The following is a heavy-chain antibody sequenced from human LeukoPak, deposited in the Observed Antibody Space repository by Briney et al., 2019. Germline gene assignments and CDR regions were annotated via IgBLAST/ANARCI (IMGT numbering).Heavy chain of an antibody. J-gene: IGHJ4*02. V-gene: IGHV4-34*01. CDR2: INHSGST. CDR1: GGSFRGYY. CDR3: ARDGRPYYDSSGYHRRFDY. D-gene: IGHD3-22*01. Sequence: PSETLSLTCAVYGGSFRGYYWSWIRQPPGKGLEWIGEINHSGSTNYNPSLKSRVTISVDTSKNQFSLKLSSVTAADTAVYYCARDGRPYYDSSGYHRRFDYWGQGTLVTVSS.